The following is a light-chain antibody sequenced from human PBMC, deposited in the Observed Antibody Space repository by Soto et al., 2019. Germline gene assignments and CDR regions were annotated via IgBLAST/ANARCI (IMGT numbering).Light chain of an antibody. J-gene: IGKJ4*01. CDR1: QSVSSSY. V-gene: IGKV3-20*01. CDR2: GAS. CDR3: QQYGSSPLT. Sequence: EIVLTQSPGTLSLSPGERATLSCRASQSVSSSYLAWYQQKPGQAPRLLIYGASSRATGIPDRFSGSGSGTDFTLTISILEPEDFAVYYCQQYGSSPLTFGVGTKVEIK.